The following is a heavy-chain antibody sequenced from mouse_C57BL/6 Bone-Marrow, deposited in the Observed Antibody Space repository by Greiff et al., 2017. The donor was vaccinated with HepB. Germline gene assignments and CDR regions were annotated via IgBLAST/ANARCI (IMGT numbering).Heavy chain of an antibody. CDR2: INPSPGGT. J-gene: IGHJ2*01. CDR1: GYSFTGYY. D-gene: IGHD1-1*01. CDR3: ARLRRSSYLDY. Sequence: EVKLQESGPELVKPGASVKISCKASGYSFTGYYMHWVKQSSEKSLEWIGEINPSPGGTSYNQKFKGKAKLTVDKSSSPAYMQLKSLTSEDSAVYYCARLRRSSYLDYWGQGTTLTVSS. V-gene: IGHV1-43*01.